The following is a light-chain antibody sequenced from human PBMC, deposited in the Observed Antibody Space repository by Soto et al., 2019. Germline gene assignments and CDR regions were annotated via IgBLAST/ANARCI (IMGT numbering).Light chain of an antibody. CDR2: DAS. CDR1: QSVSSRY. J-gene: IGKJ1*01. CDR3: QQRGKWPPD. Sequence: IVLTQSPCPLSLSPGERATLSCGASQSVSSRYLAWDQQKPGQAPRLLIYDASHRVTGIPARFSGSGSGTDVTLTISSLEPEDFAVYYCQQRGKWPPDFGQVTKVDIK. V-gene: IGKV3-11*01.